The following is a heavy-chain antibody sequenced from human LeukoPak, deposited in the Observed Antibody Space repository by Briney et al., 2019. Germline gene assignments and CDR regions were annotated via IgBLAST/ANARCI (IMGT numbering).Heavy chain of an antibody. CDR2: INHSGST. V-gene: IGHV4-34*01. CDR3: ARRGKSPGSSWPSGGRSYWYFDL. D-gene: IGHD6-13*01. CDR1: GGSFSGYY. Sequence: PSETLSLTCAVYGGSFSGYYWSWIRQPPGKALEWIGEINHSGSTNYNPSLKSRVTISVDTSKNQFSLKLSSVTAADTAVYYCARRGKSPGSSWPSGGRSYWYFDLWGRGTLVTVSS. J-gene: IGHJ2*01.